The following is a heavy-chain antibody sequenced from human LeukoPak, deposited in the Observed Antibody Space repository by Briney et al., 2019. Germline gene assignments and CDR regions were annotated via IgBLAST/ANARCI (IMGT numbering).Heavy chain of an antibody. Sequence: GGSLRLSCAASGFILSSIYMSWVRQAPGKGLEWVSFIYSNGNTYYADSVKGRFTISRDSSKNTLFLQMNSLRAEDTAVYYCARDPLGYSTTWSLGYWGQGTLVTVSS. CDR2: IYSNGNT. J-gene: IGHJ4*02. D-gene: IGHD6-13*01. CDR3: ARDPLGYSTTWSLGY. V-gene: IGHV3-53*01. CDR1: GFILSSIY.